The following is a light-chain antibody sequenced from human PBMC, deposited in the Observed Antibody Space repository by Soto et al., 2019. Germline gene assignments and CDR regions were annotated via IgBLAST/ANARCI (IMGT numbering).Light chain of an antibody. J-gene: IGLJ1*01. Sequence: QSALTQPASVSGSPGQSITISCTGTSSDVGAYNYVSWYQQHPGKAPKLMIYEDINRPSGVSIRFSGSKSGNTASLTISGLQAEDEADYYCCSYTSASTLVFGTGTKLTVL. CDR3: CSYTSASTLV. CDR1: SSDVGAYNY. V-gene: IGLV2-14*01. CDR2: EDI.